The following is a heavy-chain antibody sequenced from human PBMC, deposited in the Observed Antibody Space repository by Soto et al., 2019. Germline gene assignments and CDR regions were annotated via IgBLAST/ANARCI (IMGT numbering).Heavy chain of an antibody. Sequence: EVQLLESGGGLVQPGGSLRLSCAASGFTFSSYAISWVRQAPGKGLEWVSAISGGGDGTYYADSVKGRFTISRDNSKNTLYLQINSLRSEDTAVYYCAKEPRMVGASYCDYWGQGTLVTVSS. D-gene: IGHD1-26*01. CDR1: GFTFSSYA. J-gene: IGHJ4*02. CDR2: ISGGGDGT. V-gene: IGHV3-23*01. CDR3: AKEPRMVGASYCDY.